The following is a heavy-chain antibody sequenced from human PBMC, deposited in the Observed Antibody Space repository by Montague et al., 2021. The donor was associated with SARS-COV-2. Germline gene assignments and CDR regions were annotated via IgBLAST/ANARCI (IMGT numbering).Heavy chain of an antibody. CDR2: ISGSGDPI. V-gene: IGHV3-48*03. D-gene: IGHD3-22*01. CDR1: GFTFSSYE. Sequence: SLRLSCAASGFTFSSYEMDWVRQAPGKGLEWLSYISGSGDPIYYADSVKGRFTVSRDNAGSSLFLQIDSLRVEDTAVYYCATDREPDYDDSESLDNWGQGTLVTVSS. J-gene: IGHJ4*02. CDR3: ATDREPDYDDSESLDN.